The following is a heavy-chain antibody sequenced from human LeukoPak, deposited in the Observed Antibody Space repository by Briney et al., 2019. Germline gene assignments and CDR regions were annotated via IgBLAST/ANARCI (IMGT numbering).Heavy chain of an antibody. CDR2: SNAGNGNT. CDR3: AGSSSPHYYYGMDV. V-gene: IGHV1-3*02. D-gene: IGHD2-2*01. Sequence: GASVKVSCKASGYTFTSYAMHWVRQAPGQRLEWMGWSNAGNGNTKYSQEFQGRVTITRDTSASTAYMELSSLRSEDMAVYYCAGSSSPHYYYGMDVWGQGTTVTVSS. J-gene: IGHJ6*02. CDR1: GYTFTSYA.